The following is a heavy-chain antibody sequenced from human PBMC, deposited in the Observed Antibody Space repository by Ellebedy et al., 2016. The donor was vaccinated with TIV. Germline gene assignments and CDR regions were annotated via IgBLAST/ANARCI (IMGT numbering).Heavy chain of an antibody. Sequence: GESLKISXAASGFTFSSYGMHWVRQAPGKGLEWVAVIWYDGSNKYYADSVKGRFTISRDNSKNTLYLQMNSLRAEDTAVYYCAKDRGGAGDAFDIWGQGTMVTVSS. CDR1: GFTFSSYG. CDR3: AKDRGGAGDAFDI. V-gene: IGHV3-33*06. CDR2: IWYDGSNK. J-gene: IGHJ3*02. D-gene: IGHD3-10*01.